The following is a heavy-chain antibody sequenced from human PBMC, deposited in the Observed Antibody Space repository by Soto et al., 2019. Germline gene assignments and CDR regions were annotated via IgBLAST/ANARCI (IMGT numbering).Heavy chain of an antibody. V-gene: IGHV1-2*02. CDR3: AKGGAIVAAGTRVYLYNAMDV. Sequence: ASVKVSCKASGYTFTGYYVHWVRQAPGQGLEWMGWINPNSGDTYLAQRFQGRVTMNRDTSIGAAYMELRGLTSDDTAEYYCAKGGAIVAAGTRVYLYNAMDVWGQGTTVTVSS. CDR2: INPNSGDT. D-gene: IGHD1-26*01. J-gene: IGHJ6*02. CDR1: GYTFTGYY.